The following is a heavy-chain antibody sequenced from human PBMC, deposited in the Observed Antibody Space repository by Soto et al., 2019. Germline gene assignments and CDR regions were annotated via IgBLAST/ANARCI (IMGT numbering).Heavy chain of an antibody. Sequence: PGGSLRLSCAASGFTFSSSGMHWVRQAPGKGLEWVAVIWYDGSNKYYADSVKGRFTISRDNSKNTLYLQMNSLRAEDTAVYYCAREGHTEDIDYWGQGTLVTVSS. J-gene: IGHJ4*02. V-gene: IGHV3-33*01. CDR1: GFTFSSSG. CDR2: IWYDGSNK. CDR3: AREGHTEDIDY.